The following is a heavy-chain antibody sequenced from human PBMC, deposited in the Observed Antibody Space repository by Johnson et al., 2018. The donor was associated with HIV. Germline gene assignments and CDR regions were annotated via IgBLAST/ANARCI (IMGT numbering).Heavy chain of an antibody. V-gene: IGHV3-30*03. D-gene: IGHD3-22*01. CDR3: ARGMSSGPWAGGDAFDI. J-gene: IGHJ3*02. CDR2: ISYDGSNK. Sequence: QVQLVESGGGVVQPGRSLRLSCAASGFTFSSYGMHWVRQAPGKGLEWVAVISYDGSNKYYADSVKGRFTISRDNSKNTLYLQMNSLRAEDTAVYYCARGMSSGPWAGGDAFDIWGQGTMVTVSS. CDR1: GFTFSSYG.